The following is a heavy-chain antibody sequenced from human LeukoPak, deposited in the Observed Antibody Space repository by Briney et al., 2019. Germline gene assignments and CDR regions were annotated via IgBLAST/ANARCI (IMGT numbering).Heavy chain of an antibody. D-gene: IGHD3-16*02. V-gene: IGHV3-33*01. J-gene: IGHJ4*02. CDR2: IWYDGSNK. CDR1: RLILNTNC. Sequence: GGSLRLSCVASRLILNTNCMHWASQAPGKGLEWVAVIWYDGSNKYYADSVKGRFTISRDNSKNTLYLQMNSLRAEDTAVYYCGSDNQRVCGGVIGYAGYWGQGTRVTVSS. CDR3: GSDNQRVCGGVIGYAGY.